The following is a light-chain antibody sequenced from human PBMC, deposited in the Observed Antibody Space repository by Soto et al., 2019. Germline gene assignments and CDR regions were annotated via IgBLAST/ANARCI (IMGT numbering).Light chain of an antibody. Sequence: DIQLTQSPSFLSASVGDRVTITCRASQGISTHLAWYQQKPGKAPRLLIYAASTLQGGVPSRFSGSGFGTEFTRTISSLQPEDFATYHCQQVNGYPHTFGQGTRLEIK. V-gene: IGKV1-9*01. J-gene: IGKJ2*01. CDR3: QQVNGYPHT. CDR1: QGISTH. CDR2: AAS.